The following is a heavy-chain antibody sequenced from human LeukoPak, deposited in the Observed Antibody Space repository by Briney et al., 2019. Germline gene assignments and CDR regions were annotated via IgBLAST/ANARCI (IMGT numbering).Heavy chain of an antibody. CDR2: INPSGGST. Sequence: GASVKVSCKASGYTFTSYYMHWVRQAPGQGLEWMGIINPSGGSTSYAQKFQGRVTMTRDTSTSTVYMELSSLRSEDTAVYYCARDQYYYGSGSSYNAGMDVWGQGTTVTVSS. CDR1: GYTFTSYY. J-gene: IGHJ6*02. CDR3: ARDQYYYGSGSSYNAGMDV. V-gene: IGHV1-46*01. D-gene: IGHD3-10*01.